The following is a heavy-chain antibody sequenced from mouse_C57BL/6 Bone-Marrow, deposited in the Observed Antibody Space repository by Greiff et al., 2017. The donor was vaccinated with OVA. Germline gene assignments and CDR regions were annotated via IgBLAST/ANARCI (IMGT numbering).Heavy chain of an antibody. CDR1: GYTFTSYW. CDR2: IDPSDSYT. CDR3: ARCDGYYFDY. J-gene: IGHJ2*01. Sequence: QVQLQQSGAELVKPGASVKLSCKASGYTFTSYWMQWVKQRPGQGLEWIGEIDPSDSYTNYNQKFKGKATLTVDTSSSTAYMQLSSLTSEDSAVYYCARCDGYYFDYWGQGTTLTVSS. D-gene: IGHD2-3*01. V-gene: IGHV1-50*01.